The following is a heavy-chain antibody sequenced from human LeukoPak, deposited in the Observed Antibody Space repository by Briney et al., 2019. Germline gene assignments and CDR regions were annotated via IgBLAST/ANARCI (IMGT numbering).Heavy chain of an antibody. D-gene: IGHD3-10*01. Sequence: SETLSLTCAVYGGSFSGYYWSWVRQPPGKGLEWLGEINHSGSTTYNPSLKSRVTISADTSKNQFSLKLSSVTAADTAVYYCAGGGEGSLLVYWGQGTLVTVSS. CDR3: AGGGEGSLLVY. CDR2: INHSGST. J-gene: IGHJ4*02. CDR1: GGSFSGYY. V-gene: IGHV4-34*01.